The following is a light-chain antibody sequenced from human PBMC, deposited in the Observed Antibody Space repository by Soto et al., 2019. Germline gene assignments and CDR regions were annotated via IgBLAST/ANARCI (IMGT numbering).Light chain of an antibody. CDR1: KLGDKY. CDR3: XXXXXXXXV. Sequence: SYELTQPPSVSVSPGQTASITCSGDKLGDKYACWYQQKPGQSPVLVIYQDSKRPSGIPERFSGSNSGNTATLTISGTQAXXXXXXXXXXXXXXXXVFGGGT. CDR2: QDS. V-gene: IGLV3-1*01. J-gene: IGLJ2*01.